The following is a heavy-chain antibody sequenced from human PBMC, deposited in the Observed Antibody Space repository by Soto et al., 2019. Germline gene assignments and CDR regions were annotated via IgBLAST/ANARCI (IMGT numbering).Heavy chain of an antibody. Sequence: SETLSLTCSVSGGSVSNKTYYWSCIRQPPGKRLEWIGYVYYTGTTNYNPSLKSRATISVDLSKNQFSLRLSSVTTADTALYYCARTTAVPNSLRSRYFFDYWGQGTLVTVSS. D-gene: IGHD4-17*01. V-gene: IGHV4-61*01. CDR2: VYYTGTT. J-gene: IGHJ4*02. CDR1: GGSVSNKTYY. CDR3: ARTTAVPNSLRSRYFFDY.